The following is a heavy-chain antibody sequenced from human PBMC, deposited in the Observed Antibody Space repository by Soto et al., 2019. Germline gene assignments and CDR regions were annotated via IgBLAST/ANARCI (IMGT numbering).Heavy chain of an antibody. Sequence: GGSLRLSCAASGFSLSSYGMEWVRLAPGKGLEWVAATTYDGGIKHYVDSVKGRFTISRDNSKNTLYLQMNSLRVEDTATYYCAGALENPYFYYGLNVWGHETTVTLS. CDR1: GFSLSSYG. D-gene: IGHD1-1*01. CDR3: AGALENPYFYYGLNV. V-gene: IGHV3-30*03. J-gene: IGHJ6*02. CDR2: TTYDGGIK.